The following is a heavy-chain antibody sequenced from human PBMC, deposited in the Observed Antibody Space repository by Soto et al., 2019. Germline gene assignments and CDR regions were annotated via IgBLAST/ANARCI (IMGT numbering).Heavy chain of an antibody. J-gene: IGHJ4*02. CDR3: VRDFLDFSTGFSKYYFDS. V-gene: IGHV1-2*02. D-gene: IGHD3-3*01. CDR2: ISRNSGGT. Sequence: DSVKVFFKASGYNFTAHYLHLVRQSPGQGLEWMGWISRNSGGTNYAQRFQGRVTMTRDTSINTAYMELSSLRSDDTAVYYCVRDFLDFSTGFSKYYFDSWGQGTLVTVSS. CDR1: GYNFTAHY.